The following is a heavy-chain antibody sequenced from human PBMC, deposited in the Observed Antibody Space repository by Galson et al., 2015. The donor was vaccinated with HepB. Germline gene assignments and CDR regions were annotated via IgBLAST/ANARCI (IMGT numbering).Heavy chain of an antibody. CDR1: GYTFTSYG. V-gene: IGHV1-18*01. CDR3: ARESIVVVVAATEGWFDP. J-gene: IGHJ5*02. D-gene: IGHD2-15*01. Sequence: SVKVSCKASGYTFTSYGISWVRQAPGQGLEWMGWISAYNGNTNYAQKLQGRVTMTTDTSTSTAYMELRSLRSDDTAVYYCARESIVVVVAATEGWFDPWGQGTLVTVSS. CDR2: ISAYNGNT.